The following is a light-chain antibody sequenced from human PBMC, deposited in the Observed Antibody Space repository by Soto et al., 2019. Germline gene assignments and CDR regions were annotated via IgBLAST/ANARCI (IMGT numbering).Light chain of an antibody. J-gene: IGKJ5*01. Sequence: ETVMTQSPATLSVSPGERATLSCRASQSVSNNLAWYQQKPSQAPGLLIYGASTRATGIPARFSGSGSGTEFTLNISSLQSEDFAVYYCQQYNDWPPVTFGQGTRLEIK. CDR2: GAS. CDR1: QSVSNN. CDR3: QQYNDWPPVT. V-gene: IGKV3-15*01.